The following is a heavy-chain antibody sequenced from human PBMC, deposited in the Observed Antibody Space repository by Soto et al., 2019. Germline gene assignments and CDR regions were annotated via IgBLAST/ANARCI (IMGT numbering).Heavy chain of an antibody. CDR1: GFTFSTYS. CDR2: ISGSGGTI. V-gene: IGHV3-48*02. CDR3: VRDAGSLGY. J-gene: IGHJ4*02. Sequence: EVQLVESGGGLVQPGGSLRLSCAGSGFTFSTYSMDCVRQAPGKGLEWISYISGSGGTIYYADSVKGRFTVSRDNAKNSLYLQMSSLRDEDTAVYYCVRDAGSLGYWGQGTLVTVSS.